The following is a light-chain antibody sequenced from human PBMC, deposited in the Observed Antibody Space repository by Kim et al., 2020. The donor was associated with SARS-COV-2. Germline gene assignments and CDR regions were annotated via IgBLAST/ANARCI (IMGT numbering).Light chain of an antibody. J-gene: IGKJ3*01. CDR1: QSVSSNY. Sequence: EIVLTQSPGTPSLSPGERATLSCRASQSVSSNYLTWYQQKPGQAPRLLIYGASTRATGIPDKFAGSGSGTDFTLTISRLEPEDFAVYYCQQYGSLPFTFGPGTKVDIK. V-gene: IGKV3-20*01. CDR2: GAS. CDR3: QQYGSLPFT.